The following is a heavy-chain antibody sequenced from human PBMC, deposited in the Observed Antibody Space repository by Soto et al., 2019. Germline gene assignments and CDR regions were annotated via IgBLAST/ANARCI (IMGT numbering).Heavy chain of an antibody. CDR2: ISSSSSYI. V-gene: IGHV3-21*01. D-gene: IGHD3-3*01. Sequence: GGSLRLSCAASGFTFSSYSMNWVRQAPGKGLEWVSSISSSSSYIYYADSVKGRFTISRDNAKNSLYLQMNSLRAEDTAVYYCARDAAYYDFWSGYPPYNWFDPWGQGTLVTVPS. CDR3: ARDAAYYDFWSGYPPYNWFDP. J-gene: IGHJ5*02. CDR1: GFTFSSYS.